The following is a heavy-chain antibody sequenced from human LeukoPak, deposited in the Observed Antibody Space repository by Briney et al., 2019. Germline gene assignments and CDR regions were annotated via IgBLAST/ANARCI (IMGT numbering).Heavy chain of an antibody. CDR2: IYHSGST. J-gene: IGHJ5*02. CDR3: ARWGGGDWFDP. D-gene: IGHD3-10*01. V-gene: IGHV4-30-2*01. CDR1: GGSISGGGYS. Sequence: SETLSLTCAVSGGSISGGGYSWSWIRQPPGKGLEWIGYIYHSGSTYYNPSLKSRVTISVDRSKNQFSLKLSSVTAADTAVYYCARWGGGDWFDPWGQGTLVTVSS.